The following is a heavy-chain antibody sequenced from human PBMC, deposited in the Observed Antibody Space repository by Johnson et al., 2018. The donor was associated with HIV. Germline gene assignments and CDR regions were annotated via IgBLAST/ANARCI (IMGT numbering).Heavy chain of an antibody. D-gene: IGHD3-3*01. Sequence: VQLVESGGGLIQPGGSLRLSCAASGFAVSGNYMSWVRQAPGKGLEWVSTIYSGGNRYYADSVKGRFTISRDNSKNTLYLQMNSLRAEDTAVYYCARAYNFWSGENDAFDIWGQGTMVTVAS. CDR3: ARAYNFWSGENDAFDI. CDR2: IYSGGNR. J-gene: IGHJ3*02. CDR1: GFAVSGNY. V-gene: IGHV3-53*01.